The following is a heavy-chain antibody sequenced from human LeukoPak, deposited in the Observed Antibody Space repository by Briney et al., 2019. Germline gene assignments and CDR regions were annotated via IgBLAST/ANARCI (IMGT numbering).Heavy chain of an antibody. CDR1: GFTFSSYS. CDR3: ARDWENYMDV. CDR2: ISSSSSYI. V-gene: IGHV3-21*01. D-gene: IGHD1-26*01. Sequence: GGSLRLSCAASGFTFSSYSMNWVRQAPGKGLEWVSSISSSSSYIYYADSVKGRFTISRDNAKNSLYLQMSSLRAEDTAVYYCARDWENYMDVWGKGTTVTVSS. J-gene: IGHJ6*03.